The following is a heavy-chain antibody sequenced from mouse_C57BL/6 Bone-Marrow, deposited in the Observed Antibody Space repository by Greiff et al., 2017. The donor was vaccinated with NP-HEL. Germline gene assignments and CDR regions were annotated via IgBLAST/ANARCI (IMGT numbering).Heavy chain of an antibody. CDR2: IYPGSGST. Sequence: QVQLKQPGAELVKPGASVKMSCKASGYTFTSYWITWVKQRPGQGLEWIGDIYPGSGSTNYNEKFKSKATLTVDTSSSTAYMQLSSLTSEDSAVYYCAREGSYYYGSIAYWGQGTLVTVSA. CDR3: AREGSYYYGSIAY. J-gene: IGHJ3*01. D-gene: IGHD1-1*01. V-gene: IGHV1-55*01. CDR1: GYTFTSYW.